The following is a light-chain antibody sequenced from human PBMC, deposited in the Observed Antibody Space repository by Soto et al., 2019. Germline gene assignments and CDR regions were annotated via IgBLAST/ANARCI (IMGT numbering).Light chain of an antibody. CDR3: ETWDSNTRV. CDR2: LEGSGSH. V-gene: IGLV4-60*02. J-gene: IGLJ3*02. Sequence: QLVLTQSSSASASLGSSVKLTCTLSSGHSSYIIAWHQQQPGKAPRYLMNLEGSGSHNKGSGVPDRFSGSSSGADRYLTISTLQFEDEADYYCETWDSNTRVFGGGTKLTVL. CDR1: SGHSSYI.